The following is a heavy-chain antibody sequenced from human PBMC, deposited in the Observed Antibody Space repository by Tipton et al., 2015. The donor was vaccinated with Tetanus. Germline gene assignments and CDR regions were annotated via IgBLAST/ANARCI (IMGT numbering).Heavy chain of an antibody. CDR1: GGSISGSSYY. V-gene: IGHV4-39*01. CDR3: AASILLSRTDHLDS. Sequence: GSLRLSCTVSGGSISGSSYYWGWIRQPPGKGLEWIGSAYYSGSTYYNPSLKSRVTISVDTSKTQFSLELSSVTAADTAVYYCAASILLSRTDHLDSWGQGTLVTVSS. J-gene: IGHJ5*01. D-gene: IGHD3-9*01. CDR2: AYYSGST.